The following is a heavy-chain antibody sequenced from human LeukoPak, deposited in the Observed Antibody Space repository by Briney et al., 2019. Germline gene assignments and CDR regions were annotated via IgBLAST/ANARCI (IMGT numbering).Heavy chain of an antibody. V-gene: IGHV1-69*05. CDR3: ARDLPRRGHLGGYPFDY. Sequence: ASLRDSFKPSGGTFSSYAVRGERQAAGQSLEWMGRIIPIFGTANYAQKFQGRVTITTDESTSTAYMELSSLRSEDTAVYYCARDLPRRGHLGGYPFDYWGQGTLVTVSS. J-gene: IGHJ4*02. CDR1: GGTFSSYA. D-gene: IGHD3-16*01. CDR2: IIPIFGTA.